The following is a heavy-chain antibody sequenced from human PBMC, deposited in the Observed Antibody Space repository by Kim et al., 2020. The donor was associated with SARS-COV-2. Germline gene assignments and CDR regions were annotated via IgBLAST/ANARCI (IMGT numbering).Heavy chain of an antibody. D-gene: IGHD3-16*01. Sequence: GGSLRLSCAASGFTFSSYGMSWVRQAPGKGLEWVSGITNNAAFTYYADSVKGRFTISRDSSKNTLYLQMNSLRAEDTAVYYCAKNTGSGWGGSDYWGQGTLVTVSS. J-gene: IGHJ4*02. CDR1: GFTFSSYG. CDR3: AKNTGSGWGGSDY. V-gene: IGHV3-23*01. CDR2: ITNNAAFT.